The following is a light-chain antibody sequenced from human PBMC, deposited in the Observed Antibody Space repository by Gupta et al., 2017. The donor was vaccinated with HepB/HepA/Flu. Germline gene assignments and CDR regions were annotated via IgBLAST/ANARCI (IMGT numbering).Light chain of an antibody. CDR2: DVS. J-gene: IGLJ2*01. CDR3: SSYASSTSVV. CDR1: NNDIGFYNF. Sequence: QSALTQPASVSGSPGQSITISCSGTNNDIGFYNFVSWYQQLPGKAPNLIIHDVSHRPSGISDRFSASKSGDTASLTISGLQAEDEGDYYCSSYASSTSVVFGGGTRLTVL. V-gene: IGLV2-14*01.